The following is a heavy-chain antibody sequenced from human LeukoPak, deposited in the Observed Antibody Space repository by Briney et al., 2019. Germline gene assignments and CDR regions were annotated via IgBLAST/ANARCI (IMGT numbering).Heavy chain of an antibody. CDR1: GGSFSGYY. D-gene: IGHD3-3*01. CDR3: ARGRITIAFDI. J-gene: IGHJ3*02. V-gene: IGHV4-34*01. CDR2: INHSGST. Sequence: SETLSLTCAVYGGSFSGYYWSWIRQPPGKGLEWIGEINHSGSTNYNPSLKSRVTISVDTSKNQFSLRLGSVTAADTAVYYCARGRITIAFDIWGQGTMVTVSS.